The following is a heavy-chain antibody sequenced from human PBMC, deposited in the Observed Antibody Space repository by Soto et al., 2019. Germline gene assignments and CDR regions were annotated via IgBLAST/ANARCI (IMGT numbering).Heavy chain of an antibody. CDR2: ISTTSFTI. Sequence: GGSLRLSCAASGFRFSTYNMDWVRQAPGKGPEWIAHISTTSFTIYYADSVKGRFTISRDNDRNSLYLEMNSLRDEDTAFYYCARDRCYDGTCYSASDSWGQGTLVTVSS. CDR3: ARDRCYDGTCYSASDS. D-gene: IGHD2-15*01. V-gene: IGHV3-48*02. J-gene: IGHJ5*01. CDR1: GFRFSTYN.